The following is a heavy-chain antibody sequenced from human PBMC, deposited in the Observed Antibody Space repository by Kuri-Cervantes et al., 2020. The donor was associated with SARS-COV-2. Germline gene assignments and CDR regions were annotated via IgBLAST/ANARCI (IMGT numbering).Heavy chain of an antibody. D-gene: IGHD6-19*01. J-gene: IGHJ4*02. V-gene: IGHV2-70*01. CDR1: GFSLTSTGMC. Sequence: SGPTLVKPTQTLTRTCTFSGFSLTSTGMCVSWIRQPPGRALEWLAFIDWDDNKYYSTSLETRLTISKDTSKIQVILTMRNMDPADTATYYCARHSSGSYCDYWGQGTPVTVSS. CDR2: IDWDDNK. CDR3: ARHSSGSYCDY.